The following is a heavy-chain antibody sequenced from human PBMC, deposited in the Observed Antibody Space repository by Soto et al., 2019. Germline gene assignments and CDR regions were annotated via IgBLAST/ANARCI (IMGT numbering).Heavy chain of an antibody. Sequence: SETLSLTCSVSGASITRYYWSWILQPPGKGLEWIGYIYHSGSPSYNPSLKSRVTISVDTSKNQLSLRLVSVTAADTALYFCAREDFGSCSSTTCLNWFDPWGQGTLVTVSS. CDR3: AREDFGSCSSTTCLNWFDP. CDR1: GASITRYY. D-gene: IGHD2-2*01. CDR2: IYHSGSP. V-gene: IGHV4-59*01. J-gene: IGHJ5*02.